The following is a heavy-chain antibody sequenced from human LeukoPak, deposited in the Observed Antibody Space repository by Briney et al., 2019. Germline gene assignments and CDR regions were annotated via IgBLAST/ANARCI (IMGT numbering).Heavy chain of an antibody. CDR3: ARLGSYSDH. J-gene: IGHJ4*02. D-gene: IGHD1-26*01. Sequence: SVTLSLTCSVSDGSISSYYWSWIRQPPGKGLEWIGYIHSSGSTHYNPSLKSRVTTSLNTSKNQFSLKLSSVTAADTAVYYCARLGSYSDHWGQGTLVTVSS. CDR1: DGSISSYY. V-gene: IGHV4-4*09. CDR2: IHSSGST.